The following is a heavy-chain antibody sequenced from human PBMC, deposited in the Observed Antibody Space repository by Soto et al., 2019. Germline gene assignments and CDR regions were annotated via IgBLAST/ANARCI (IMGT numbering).Heavy chain of an antibody. Sequence: QVQLVQSGAEVKKPGASVKVSCKASGYTFTSYAMHWVRQAPGQRLEWMGWINAGNGNTKYSQKFQGRVTITRDTSASTAYMELSRLRSEDTAVYYCAREHITIFGVVIIYVDYWGQGTLVTVSS. CDR3: AREHITIFGVVIIYVDY. V-gene: IGHV1-3*01. CDR2: INAGNGNT. CDR1: GYTFTSYA. J-gene: IGHJ4*02. D-gene: IGHD3-3*01.